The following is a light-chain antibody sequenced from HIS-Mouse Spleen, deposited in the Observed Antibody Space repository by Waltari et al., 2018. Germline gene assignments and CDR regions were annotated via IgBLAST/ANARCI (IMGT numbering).Light chain of an antibody. CDR3: AAWDDSLSGPV. V-gene: IGLV1-47*01. CDR2: RNN. Sequence: QSVLTQPPSASGTPGQRVTISCSGSSSNIGSNYVYWSQQHPGKAPKLLIYRNNQRPSGVPDRFSGSKSGTSASLAIGGLRSEDEADYYCAAWDDSLSGPVFGGGTKLTVL. CDR1: SSNIGSNY. J-gene: IGLJ3*02.